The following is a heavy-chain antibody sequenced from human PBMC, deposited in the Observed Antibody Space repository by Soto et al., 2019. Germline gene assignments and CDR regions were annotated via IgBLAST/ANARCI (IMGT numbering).Heavy chain of an antibody. V-gene: IGHV3-23*01. CDR1: GFTFNSYV. J-gene: IGHJ3*01. D-gene: IGHD1-1*01. Sequence: GVSLRLSCAASGFTFNSYVMTWVRQAPGEGLEWVSSISRSGRGSAYYADSVKGRFTISSDSSKTTVYLQMNDLRPADTAVYYCANWQERQHADDVWSQGTTVTV. CDR2: ISRSGRGSA. CDR3: ANWQERQHADDV.